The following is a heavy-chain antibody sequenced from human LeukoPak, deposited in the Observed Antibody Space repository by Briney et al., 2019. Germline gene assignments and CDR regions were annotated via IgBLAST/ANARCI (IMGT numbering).Heavy chain of an antibody. Sequence: GGSLRLSCAASGFTSSSYAMSWVRQAPGKGLEWVSVINGGGRGTSYADSVKGRFTISRDNSKNTLYLQMNSLRAEDAAVYCCAKSVTTVITVDFDYWGQGTLVTVSS. CDR2: INGGGRGT. J-gene: IGHJ4*02. V-gene: IGHV3-23*01. D-gene: IGHD1-1*01. CDR3: AKSVTTVITVDFDY. CDR1: GFTSSSYA.